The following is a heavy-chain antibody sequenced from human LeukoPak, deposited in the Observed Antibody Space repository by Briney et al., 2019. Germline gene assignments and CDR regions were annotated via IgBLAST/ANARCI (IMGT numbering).Heavy chain of an antibody. CDR1: GYTFTGYY. D-gene: IGHD3-10*01. J-gene: IGHJ6*03. CDR3: ARGPRISLIRGGQWYYYMDV. CDR2: INPNSGGT. V-gene: IGHV1-2*02. Sequence: ASVEVSCKASGYTFTGYYIHWVRQAPGQGLEWMGWINPNSGGTKYAQKFQGRVTMTRDTSSGTVYMELSSLRSEDTAVYYCARGPRISLIRGGQWYYYMDVWGKGTTVTISS.